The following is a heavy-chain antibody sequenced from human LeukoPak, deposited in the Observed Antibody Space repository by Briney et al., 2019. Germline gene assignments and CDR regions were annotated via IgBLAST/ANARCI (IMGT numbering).Heavy chain of an antibody. CDR2: IYYSGST. J-gene: IGHJ4*02. D-gene: IGHD6-19*01. V-gene: IGHV4-59*01. Sequence: SETLSLTCTVSGGSISSYYWSRIRQPPGKGLEWIGYIYYSGSTNYNPSLKSRVTISVDTSKNQFSLKLSSVTAADTAVYYCARIAVAGTFLDYWGQGTLITVSS. CDR3: ARIAVAGTFLDY. CDR1: GGSISSYY.